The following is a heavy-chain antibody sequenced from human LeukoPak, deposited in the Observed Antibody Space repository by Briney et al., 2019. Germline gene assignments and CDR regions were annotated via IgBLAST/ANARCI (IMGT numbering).Heavy chain of an antibody. CDR1: GFIFSRHS. CDR3: ARDMIMGGPPDYLDY. D-gene: IGHD3-22*01. CDR2: IGDEGIHK. V-gene: IGHV3-30*04. J-gene: IGHJ4*02. Sequence: PGGSLRLSCTTSGFIFSRHSMHWVRQAPGKGLEWVAVIGDEGIHKYYADSVKGRFTISRDDSKNILYLQMDGLRAEDTGVYYCARDMIMGGPPDYLDYWGQGTLVTVSS.